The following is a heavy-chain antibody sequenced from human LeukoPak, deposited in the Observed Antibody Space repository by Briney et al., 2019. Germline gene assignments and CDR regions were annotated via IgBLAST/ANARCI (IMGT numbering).Heavy chain of an antibody. J-gene: IGHJ3*02. CDR3: AREMNGSGSYDAFDI. V-gene: IGHV1-2*02. CDR2: INPNSGGT. CDR1: GYTFTGYY. Sequence: ASVNVSFKASGYTFTGYYMHWVRQAPGQGLEWMGWINPNSGGTNYAQKFQGRVTMTRDTSISTAYMELSRLRSDDTAVYYCAREMNGSGSYDAFDIWGQGTMVTVSS. D-gene: IGHD3-10*01.